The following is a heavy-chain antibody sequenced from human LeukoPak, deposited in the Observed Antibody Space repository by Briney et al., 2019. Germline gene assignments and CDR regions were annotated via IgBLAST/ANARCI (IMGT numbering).Heavy chain of an antibody. CDR3: AREGYLGPY. CDR1: GDTFSTYA. Sequence: ASVKVSCKASGDTFSTYALSWVRQAPGQGLEWMGGIIPIFGTANYAQTFQGRVTITADESTSTAYMELSSLRSDDTAVYYCAREGYLGPYWGQGTLVTVSS. CDR2: IIPIFGTA. J-gene: IGHJ4*02. V-gene: IGHV1-69*13. D-gene: IGHD2-15*01.